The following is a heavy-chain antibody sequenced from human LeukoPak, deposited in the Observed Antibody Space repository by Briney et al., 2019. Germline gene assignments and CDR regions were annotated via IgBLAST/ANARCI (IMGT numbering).Heavy chain of an antibody. J-gene: IGHJ4*02. V-gene: IGHV4-59*08. CDR2: IYYSGST. CDR1: GGSISNYY. D-gene: IGHD3-10*01. Sequence: SETLSLTCTVSGGSISNYYWSWIRQPPGKGLEWIGDIYYSGSTNYNPSLKSRVTISVDTSKNQFSLKLNSVTAADTAVYYCARRAYGSGSFNRYYFDYWGQGTLVAVSS. CDR3: ARRAYGSGSFNRYYFDY.